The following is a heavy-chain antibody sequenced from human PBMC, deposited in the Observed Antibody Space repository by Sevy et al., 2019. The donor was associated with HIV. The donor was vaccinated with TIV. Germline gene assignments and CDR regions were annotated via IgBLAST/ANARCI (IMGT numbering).Heavy chain of an antibody. J-gene: IGHJ6*02. D-gene: IGHD6-13*01. CDR2: INPNSGDT. Sequence: ASVKVSCKASGYTFTGYYMHWVRQAPGQGLEWMGWINPNSGDTNYAQKFQGRVTMTRDTSISTAYMELSRLRSDDTAVYYCARGVSSWSYYYYGMDVWGQGTTVTVSS. CDR1: GYTFTGYY. CDR3: ARGVSSWSYYYYGMDV. V-gene: IGHV1-2*02.